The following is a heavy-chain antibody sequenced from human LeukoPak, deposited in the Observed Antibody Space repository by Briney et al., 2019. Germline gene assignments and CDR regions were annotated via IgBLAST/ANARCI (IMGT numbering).Heavy chain of an antibody. CDR1: GFTFSSNW. CDR2: INPDGTYT. Sequence: GGSLRLSCAASGFTFSSNWMHWVRQVPGKGLVWVSRINPDGTYTTYADPVKGRFTVSRDNAKKTLYLQMSSLRAEDTAVYYCARGNSYGLDYWGQGTLVTVSS. V-gene: IGHV3-74*01. D-gene: IGHD5-18*01. J-gene: IGHJ4*02. CDR3: ARGNSYGLDY.